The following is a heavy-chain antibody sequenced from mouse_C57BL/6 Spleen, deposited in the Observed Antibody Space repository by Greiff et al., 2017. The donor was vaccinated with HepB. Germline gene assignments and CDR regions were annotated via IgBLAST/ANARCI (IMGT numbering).Heavy chain of an antibody. J-gene: IGHJ4*01. CDR3: ARGTGTGRYYYAMDY. Sequence: QVQLQQPGAELVKPGASVKLSCKASGYTFTSYWMHWVKQRPGQGLEWIGMIHPNSGSTNYNEKFKSKATLTVDKSSSTAYMQLSSLTSEDSAVYYCARGTGTGRYYYAMDYWGQGTSVTVSS. CDR1: GYTFTSYW. CDR2: IHPNSGST. V-gene: IGHV1-64*01. D-gene: IGHD4-1*01.